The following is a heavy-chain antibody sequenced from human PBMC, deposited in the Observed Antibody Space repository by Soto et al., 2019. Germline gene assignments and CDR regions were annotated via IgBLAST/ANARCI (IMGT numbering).Heavy chain of an antibody. V-gene: IGHV1-18*04. Sequence: GASVKVSCKASGYTFTSYGISWVGQAPGQGLEWMGWISAYNGNTNYAQKLQGRVTMTTDTSTSTAYMELRSLRSDDTAVYYCARDLGIAAAGRNHALLGYWGQGTLVIVSS. D-gene: IGHD6-13*01. CDR2: ISAYNGNT. CDR1: GYTFTSYG. J-gene: IGHJ4*02. CDR3: ARDLGIAAAGRNHALLGY.